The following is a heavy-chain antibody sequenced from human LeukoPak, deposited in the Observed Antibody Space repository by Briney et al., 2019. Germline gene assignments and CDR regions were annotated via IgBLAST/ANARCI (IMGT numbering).Heavy chain of an antibody. J-gene: IGHJ4*02. CDR1: GFTFSSYD. Sequence: GGSLRLSCAASGFTFSSYDMHWVRQAPGKGLEWVSGISWNSGSIGYADSVKGRFTISRDNSKNTLYLQMNSLRAEDTAVYYCAKDLGYCSSTSCTVYFDYWGQGTLVTVSS. CDR3: AKDLGYCSSTSCTVYFDY. D-gene: IGHD2-2*01. CDR2: ISWNSGSI. V-gene: IGHV3-23*01.